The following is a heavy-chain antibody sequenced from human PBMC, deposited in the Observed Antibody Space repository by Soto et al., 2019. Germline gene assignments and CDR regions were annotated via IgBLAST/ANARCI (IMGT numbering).Heavy chain of an antibody. J-gene: IGHJ6*01. CDR3: APLTVSLSGPYGIHV. V-gene: IGHV4-39*01. CDR1: GYSVSSSDYY. CDR2: MFYSELT. Sequence: PSETLSLTCSVSGYSVSSSDYYWAWIRHPPGKGLEWIGSMFYSELTYYNPSLKSRVTLSVDTSKNQFSVRLNSVTASDTAVYYCAPLTVSLSGPYGIHVWGQGTTVTVSS. D-gene: IGHD2-15*01.